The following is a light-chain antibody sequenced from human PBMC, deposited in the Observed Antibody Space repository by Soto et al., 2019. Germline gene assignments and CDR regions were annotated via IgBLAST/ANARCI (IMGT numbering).Light chain of an antibody. CDR1: RSVRSY. J-gene: IGKJ4*01. Sequence: EVVLTQSPATLSLSPGERATLSCRASRSVRSYLAWYQQKPGQAPRLLIYDASNRATGIPARFSGSGSGTDFTLTISSLEPEDFAVYYCQQRSNWLTFGGGTKVDI. V-gene: IGKV3-11*01. CDR2: DAS. CDR3: QQRSNWLT.